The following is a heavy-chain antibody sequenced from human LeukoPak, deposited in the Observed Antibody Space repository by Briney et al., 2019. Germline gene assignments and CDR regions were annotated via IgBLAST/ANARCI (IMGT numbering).Heavy chain of an antibody. V-gene: IGHV3-20*04. CDR2: INWNGGST. Sequence: PGGSLRLSCAASGFTFDDYGMSWVRQAPGKGLEWVSGINWNGGSTGYADSVKGRFTISRDNAKNSLYLQMNSLRAEDTAVYYCAKLRFLEWSSDFGMDVWGQGTTVTVSS. D-gene: IGHD3-3*01. CDR3: AKLRFLEWSSDFGMDV. CDR1: GFTFDDYG. J-gene: IGHJ6*02.